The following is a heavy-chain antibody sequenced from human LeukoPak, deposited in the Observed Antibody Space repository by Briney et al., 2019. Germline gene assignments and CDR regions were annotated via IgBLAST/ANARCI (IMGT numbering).Heavy chain of an antibody. J-gene: IGHJ4*02. V-gene: IGHV3-30*18. CDR3: VKDRWVDY. CDR1: GFTFSSYG. CDR2: ISYDGSNK. D-gene: IGHD4-23*01. Sequence: GGSLRLSCAASGFTFSSYGMHWVRQAPGKGLEWVAVISYDGSNKYYADSVKGRFTISRDNSKNTLYLQMSSLRAEDTALYYCVKDRWVDYWGQGTLVTVSS.